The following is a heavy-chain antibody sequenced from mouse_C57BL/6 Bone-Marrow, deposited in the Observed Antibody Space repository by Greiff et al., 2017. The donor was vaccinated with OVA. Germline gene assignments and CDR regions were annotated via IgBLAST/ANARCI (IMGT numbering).Heavy chain of an antibody. D-gene: IGHD1-1*01. CDR3: VLIYYYGSSPSFYFDV. J-gene: IGHJ1*03. Sequence: EVKLVESGGGLVQPKGSLKLSCAASGFSFNTYAMNWVRQAPGKGLEWVARIRSKSNNYATYYADSVKDRFTISRDDSESMLYLQMNNLKTEDTAMYYCVLIYYYGSSPSFYFDVWGTGTTVTVSS. V-gene: IGHV10-1*01. CDR1: GFSFNTYA. CDR2: IRSKSNNYAT.